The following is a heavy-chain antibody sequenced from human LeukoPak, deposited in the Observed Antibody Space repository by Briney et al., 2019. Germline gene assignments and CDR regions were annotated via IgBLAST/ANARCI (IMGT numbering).Heavy chain of an antibody. CDR2: IYYSGST. J-gene: IGHJ4*02. Sequence: SETLSLTCTVSGGSISSSSYNWGWIRQPPGKGLEWIGYIYYSGSTNYNPSLKSRVTISVDTSENQFSLKLTSVTAADTAVFYCARMATNGPYFDYWGQGTLVTVSS. CDR1: GGSISSSSYN. V-gene: IGHV4-61*05. CDR3: ARMATNGPYFDY. D-gene: IGHD2-8*01.